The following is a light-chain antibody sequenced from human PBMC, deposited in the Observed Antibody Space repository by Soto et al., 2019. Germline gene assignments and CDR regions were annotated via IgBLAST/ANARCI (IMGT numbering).Light chain of an antibody. J-gene: IGKJ1*01. CDR3: QQYNNWPPWT. CDR1: QSVSTN. V-gene: IGKV3-15*01. Sequence: RVMTQSPATLSLSPGERATLSCRASQSVSTNVAWYQQKPGQAPRLLIYGASTRATDIPARFSGSGSGTDFTLTISSLQSGDFAVYYCQQYNNWPPWTFGQGTKVDIK. CDR2: GAS.